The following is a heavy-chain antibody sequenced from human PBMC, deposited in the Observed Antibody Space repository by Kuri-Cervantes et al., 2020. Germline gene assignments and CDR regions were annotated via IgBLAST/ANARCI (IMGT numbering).Heavy chain of an antibody. D-gene: IGHD2-2*02. Sequence: GGSLRLSCAASGFTFSSYGMYWVRQAPGKGLEWVAVIWYDGSNKYYADSVKGRFTISRDNSKNTLYLQMNSLRAEDTAVYYCARARSQYQLLYCFDLWGRGTLVTVSS. CDR3: ARARSQYQLLYCFDL. V-gene: IGHV3-33*01. CDR1: GFTFSSYG. CDR2: IWYDGSNK. J-gene: IGHJ2*01.